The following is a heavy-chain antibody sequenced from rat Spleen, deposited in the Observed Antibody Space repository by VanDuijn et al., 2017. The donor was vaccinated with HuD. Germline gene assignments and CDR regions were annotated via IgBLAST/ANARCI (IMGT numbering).Heavy chain of an antibody. CDR2: ITYDDTTT. V-gene: IGHV5-7*01. CDR3: SRPGYGYPFAY. Sequence: EVQLVESGGGLVRPGRSMKLSCAASGFTFNNYDMAWVRQAPTKGLEWVASITYDDTTTYYRDSVKGRFTISRDNAKSTLYLQMDSLRSEDTATYYCSRPGYGYPFAYWGQGTLVTVSS. CDR1: GFTFNNYD. J-gene: IGHJ3*01. D-gene: IGHD1-7*01.